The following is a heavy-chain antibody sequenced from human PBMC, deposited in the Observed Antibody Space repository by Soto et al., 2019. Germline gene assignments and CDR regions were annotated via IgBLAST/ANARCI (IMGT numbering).Heavy chain of an antibody. V-gene: IGHV3-30-3*01. D-gene: IGHD3-10*01. Sequence: QVQLVESGGGVVQPGRSLRLSCAASGFTFSSYAMHWVRQAPGKGLEWVAVISYDGSNKYYADSVKGRFTISRDNSKNTLYLQRNSLRAEDTAVYYGVRSRGVLPGWFDPWGQGTLVTVSS. CDR3: VRSRGVLPGWFDP. CDR1: GFTFSSYA. CDR2: ISYDGSNK. J-gene: IGHJ5*02.